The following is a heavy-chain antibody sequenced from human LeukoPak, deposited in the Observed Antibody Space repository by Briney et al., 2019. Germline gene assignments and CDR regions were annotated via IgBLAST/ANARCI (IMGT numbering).Heavy chain of an antibody. CDR2: IYYSGST. CDR3: ARARNYYDSSDYYYEADAFDI. CDR1: GGSISSYY. Sequence: SETLSLTCTVSGGSISSYYWSWIRQPPGKGLEWIGYIYYSGSTNYNPSLKSRVTISVDTSKNQFSLKLSSVTAADTAVYYCARARNYYDSSDYYYEADAFDIWGQGTMVTVSS. J-gene: IGHJ3*02. D-gene: IGHD3-22*01. V-gene: IGHV4-59*13.